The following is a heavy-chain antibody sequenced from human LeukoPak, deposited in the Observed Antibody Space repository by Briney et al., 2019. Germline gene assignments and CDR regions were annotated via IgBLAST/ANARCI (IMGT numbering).Heavy chain of an antibody. V-gene: IGHV4-34*01. CDR2: INHSGST. D-gene: IGHD3-3*01. J-gene: IGHJ6*02. Sequence: SETLSLTCAVYGGSFSGYYWSWIRQPPGKGLEWIGEINHSGSTNYNPSLKSRVTISVDTSKNQFSLDLSSVTAADTAVYYCARIRFLEWLLYRVGNGMDVWGQGTTVTVSS. CDR3: ARIRFLEWLLYRVGNGMDV. CDR1: GGSFSGYY.